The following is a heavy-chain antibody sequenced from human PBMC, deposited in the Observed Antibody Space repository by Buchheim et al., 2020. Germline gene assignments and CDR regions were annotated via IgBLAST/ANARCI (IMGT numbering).Heavy chain of an antibody. CDR3: ARESGSSSSWGWNGPYYYYYGMDV. CDR2: IYYSGST. V-gene: IGHV4-30-4*01. CDR1: GGSISSGDYY. Sequence: QVQLQESGPGLVKPSQTLSLTCTVSGGSISSGDYYWSWIRQPPGKGLEWIGYIYYSGSTYYNPSLKSRVTISVDTSKNQLSLKLSSVTAADTAVYYCARESGSSSSWGWNGPYYYYYGMDVWGQGTT. J-gene: IGHJ6*02. D-gene: IGHD6-6*01.